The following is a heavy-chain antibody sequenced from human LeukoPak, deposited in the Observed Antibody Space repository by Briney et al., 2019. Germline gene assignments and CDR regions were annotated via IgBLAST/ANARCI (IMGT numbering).Heavy chain of an antibody. CDR1: GGTFSSYA. Sequence: SVKVSCKASGGTFSSYAITWVRQAPGQGLEWMGGIIPIFGTPKYAQKFQGRVTITADESTSTAYMELSSLRSEDTAVYYCASVIVGTTWWFDPWGQGTLVTVSS. CDR2: IIPIFGTP. D-gene: IGHD1-26*01. CDR3: ASVIVGTTWWFDP. V-gene: IGHV1-69*13. J-gene: IGHJ5*02.